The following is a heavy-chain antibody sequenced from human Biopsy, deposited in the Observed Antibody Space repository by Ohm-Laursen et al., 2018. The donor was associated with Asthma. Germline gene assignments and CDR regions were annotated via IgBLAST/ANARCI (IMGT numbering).Heavy chain of an antibody. CDR3: AGFCSGGNCPDH. CDR1: GGPLRGYV. J-gene: IGHJ4*02. CDR2: IPQGGAT. V-gene: IGHV4-34*01. Sequence: SETLSLTCALSGGPLRGYVWAWIRQPPGKGLEWIGEIPQGGATAVNPSLKSRVTISVDTSKKQISLRLSSVIAADTAVYYCAGFCSGGNCPDHWGQGTLVTVSS. D-gene: IGHD2-15*01.